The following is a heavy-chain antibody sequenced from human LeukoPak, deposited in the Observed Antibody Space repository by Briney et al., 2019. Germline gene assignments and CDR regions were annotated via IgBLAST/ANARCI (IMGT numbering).Heavy chain of an antibody. Sequence: GGSLRLPCAASGFTFSSYEMNWVRQAPGKGLEWVSYISSSASTIYYADSVKGRFTISRDNAKNSLYLQMNSLRAEDMALYYCAKGGGGRLIYYYYMDVWGKGTTVTVSS. CDR3: AKGGGGRLIYYYYMDV. J-gene: IGHJ6*03. CDR2: ISSSASTI. V-gene: IGHV3-48*03. CDR1: GFTFSSYE. D-gene: IGHD3-16*01.